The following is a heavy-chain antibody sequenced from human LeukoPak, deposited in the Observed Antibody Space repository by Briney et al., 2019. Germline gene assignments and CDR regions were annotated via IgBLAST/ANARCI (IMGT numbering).Heavy chain of an antibody. CDR2: INPNSGGT. CDR1: GYTFTGYY. D-gene: IGHD5-18*01. Sequence: ASVKVSCKAFGYTFTGYYMHWVRQAPGQGLEWMGWINPNSGGTNYAQKFQGWVTMTRDTSISTAYMELSRLRSDDTAVYYCARAGGGYSYGAIDYWGQGTLVTVSS. V-gene: IGHV1-2*04. CDR3: ARAGGGYSYGAIDY. J-gene: IGHJ4*02.